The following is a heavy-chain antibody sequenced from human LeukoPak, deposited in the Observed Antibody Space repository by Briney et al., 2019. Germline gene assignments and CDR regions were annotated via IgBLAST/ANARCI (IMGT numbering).Heavy chain of an antibody. CDR1: GGSVSSSFYY. CDR2: MYFSGST. Sequence: SETLSLTCTVSGGSVSSSFYYWGWIRQPPGKGLEWIGSMYFSGSTHYNPTLKSRVTISVDTSKNQFSLKLTSVTAADTAVYYCANAASYSVDYWGQGTLVTVSS. D-gene: IGHD1-26*01. V-gene: IGHV4-39*01. J-gene: IGHJ4*02. CDR3: ANAASYSVDY.